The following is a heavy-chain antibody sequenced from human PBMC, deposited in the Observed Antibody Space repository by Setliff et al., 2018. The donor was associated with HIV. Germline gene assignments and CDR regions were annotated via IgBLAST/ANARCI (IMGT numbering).Heavy chain of an antibody. D-gene: IGHD5-18*01. CDR2: INYRGTT. CDR1: GGSFSDQY. J-gene: IGHJ4*02. CDR3: ARQGYRYEREAVFDY. Sequence: SETLSLTCAVYGGSFSDQYWSWIRQPPGKGLEWIGEINYRGTTNYNPSLNSRVTISVDKSKNQFSLNLSSVTAADTAVYYCARQGYRYEREAVFDYWGQGTLVTVSS. V-gene: IGHV4-34*01.